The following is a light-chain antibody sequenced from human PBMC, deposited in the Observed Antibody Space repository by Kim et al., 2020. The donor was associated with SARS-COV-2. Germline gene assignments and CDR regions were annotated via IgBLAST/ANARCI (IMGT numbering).Light chain of an antibody. CDR3: HQYGNSPHT. Sequence: LSPGERATLSCRASQSVSSSYLAWYQQKPGQAPRPLIYNASRRPTGIPDRFSGSGSGTDFTLTISRLEPDDFAVYYCHQYGNSPHTFGGGTKLEI. CDR2: NAS. J-gene: IGKJ4*01. V-gene: IGKV3-20*01. CDR1: QSVSSSY.